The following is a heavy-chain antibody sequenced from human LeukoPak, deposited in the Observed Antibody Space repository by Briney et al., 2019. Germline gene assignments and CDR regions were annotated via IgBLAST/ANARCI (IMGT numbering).Heavy chain of an antibody. J-gene: IGHJ4*02. CDR2: ISSTSVSI. Sequence: GGSLRLSCVASGFTFTDYYMAWIRQPPGQGLEWVSYISSTSVSISYADSVKGRFTISRDNSKNTLYLQMNSLKTEDTAVYYCTTNIIYCSSTSCYTFDYWGQGTLVTVSS. CDR3: TTNIIYCSSTSCYTFDY. V-gene: IGHV3-11*01. D-gene: IGHD2-2*02. CDR1: GFTFTDYY.